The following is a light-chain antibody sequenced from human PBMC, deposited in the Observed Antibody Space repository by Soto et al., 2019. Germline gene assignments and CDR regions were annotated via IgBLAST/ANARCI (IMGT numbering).Light chain of an antibody. CDR2: GTS. J-gene: IGKJ1*01. Sequence: EIVLTQSPGTLSLSPGETATLSCRASQTVDTNFLAWYQQKPGQAPRLLMVGTSNRATDVPDRFCGSGSGTDFTLTISRLEHEDVAVYYCQHYSRTLPWTFGQGTKVEIK. CDR3: QHYSRTLPWT. V-gene: IGKV3-20*01. CDR1: QTVDTNF.